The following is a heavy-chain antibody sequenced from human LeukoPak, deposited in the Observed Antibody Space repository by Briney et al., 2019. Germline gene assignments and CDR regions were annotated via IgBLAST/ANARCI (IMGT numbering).Heavy chain of an antibody. CDR1: GYTFTGYY. V-gene: IGHV1-2*02. CDR2: INPNSGGA. Sequence: ASVKVSCKASGYTFTGYYMHWVRQAPAQGLGWMGWINPNSGGATYAQKFQGRITMARDTSISTAYMELNRLRSDDTAVYYCARDYGDSFDYWGRGTLVTVSS. CDR3: ARDYGDSFDY. D-gene: IGHD4-17*01. J-gene: IGHJ4*02.